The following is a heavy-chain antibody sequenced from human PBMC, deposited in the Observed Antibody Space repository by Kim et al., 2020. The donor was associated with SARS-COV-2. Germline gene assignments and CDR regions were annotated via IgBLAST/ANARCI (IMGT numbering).Heavy chain of an antibody. CDR1: GFTFSSYD. J-gene: IGHJ4*02. D-gene: IGHD6-13*01. CDR3: ARGLYSSSWYDGFDY. CDR2: IGTAGDT. Sequence: GGSLRLSCAASGFTFSSYDMHWVRQATGKGLEWVSAIGTAGDTYYPGSVKGRFTISRENAKNSLYLQMNSLRAGDTAVYYCARGLYSSSWYDGFDYWGQGNLVTVSS. V-gene: IGHV3-13*01.